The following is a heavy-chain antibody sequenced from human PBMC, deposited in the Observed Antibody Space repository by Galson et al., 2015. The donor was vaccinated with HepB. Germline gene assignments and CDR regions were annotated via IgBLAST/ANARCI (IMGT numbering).Heavy chain of an antibody. D-gene: IGHD1-26*01. CDR3: AKIKVGANGGRRFDP. CDR1: GVTFSSYW. J-gene: IGHJ5*02. CDR2: INSDGTST. Sequence: SLRLSCAASGVTFSSYWMHWVRQAPGKGLVWVSRINSDGTSTFYADSVKDRFTISRDNAKNTLYLQMNSLRAEDTAVYYCAKIKVGANGGRRFDPWGQGTLVTVSS. V-gene: IGHV3-74*01.